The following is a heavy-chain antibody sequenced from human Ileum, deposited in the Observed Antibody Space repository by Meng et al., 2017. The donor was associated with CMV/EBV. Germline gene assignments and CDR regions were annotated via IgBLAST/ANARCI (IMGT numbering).Heavy chain of an antibody. CDR2: ITDSGGKT. Sequence: GESLKISCAASGFNFNNYGMSWVRQAPGKGPEWVSGITDSGGKTYYADSVKGRFTISRDNSKNALYLQVNSLRAEDTAVYYCTKAPFTNSFYKMDGWGHGTTVTVSS. J-gene: IGHJ6*02. CDR1: GFNFNNYG. CDR3: TKAPFTNSFYKMDG. D-gene: IGHD4-23*01. V-gene: IGHV3-23*01.